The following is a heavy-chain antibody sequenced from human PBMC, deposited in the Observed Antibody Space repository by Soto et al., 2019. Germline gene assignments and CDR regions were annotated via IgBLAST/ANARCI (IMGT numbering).Heavy chain of an antibody. CDR3: ARGGCAGDCYSSQYFDY. V-gene: IGHV1-69*06. J-gene: IGHJ4*02. CDR2: IITIVGTA. Sequence: QVQLVQSGAEVKKPGSSVKVSCKASGGTFSSYAISWVRQAPGQGLEWMGGIITIVGTANYAQKFQGRVTITADKSTRTAYMELSSRRSEDTAVYYCARGGCAGDCYSSQYFDYCGQGTLVTVSS. D-gene: IGHD2-21*02. CDR1: GGTFSSYA.